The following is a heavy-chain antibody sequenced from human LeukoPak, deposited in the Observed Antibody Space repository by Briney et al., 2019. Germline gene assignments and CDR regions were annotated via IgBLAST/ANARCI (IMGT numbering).Heavy chain of an antibody. CDR3: ARARNYYDNSGYYYEGDAFDI. CDR2: IYYNGST. V-gene: IGHV4-59*01. Sequence: SETLSLTCTVSGGSISSYYWSWTRQPPGKGLEWIGYIYYNGSTNDNPSLKSRVTISVDTSKNQFSLRLSSVTAADTAVYYCARARNYYDNSGYYYEGDAFDIWGQGTMVTVSS. D-gene: IGHD3-22*01. CDR1: GGSISSYY. J-gene: IGHJ3*02.